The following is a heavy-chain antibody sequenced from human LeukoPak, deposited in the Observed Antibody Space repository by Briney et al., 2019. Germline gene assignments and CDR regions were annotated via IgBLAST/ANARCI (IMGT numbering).Heavy chain of an antibody. D-gene: IGHD3-10*01. Sequence: GGSLRLSCAASGFTFSNAWMSWVRQAPGKGLEWVGRIKSKTDGGTTDYAAPVKGRFTISRDDSKNTLYLQMNSLKTEDTAVYYCTTVGGSYYPPYYYYYMDVWGKGTTVTVSS. CDR1: GFTFSNAW. CDR3: TTVGGSYYPPYYYYYMDV. CDR2: IKSKTDGGTT. V-gene: IGHV3-15*01. J-gene: IGHJ6*03.